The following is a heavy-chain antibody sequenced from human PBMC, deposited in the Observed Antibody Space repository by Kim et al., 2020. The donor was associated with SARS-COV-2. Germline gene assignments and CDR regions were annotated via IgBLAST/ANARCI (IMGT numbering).Heavy chain of an antibody. CDR3: TRPGGGSGSYSFVDY. CDR1: GFTFSGSA. V-gene: IGHV3-73*01. CDR2: IRSKANSYAT. J-gene: IGHJ4*02. Sequence: GSLRLSCAASGFTFSGSAMHWVRQASGKGLEWVGRIRSKANSYATAYAASVKGRFTICRDDSKNTAYLQMNSLKTEDTAVYYCTRPGGGSGSYSFVDYWGQGTLVTVSS. D-gene: IGHD3-10*01.